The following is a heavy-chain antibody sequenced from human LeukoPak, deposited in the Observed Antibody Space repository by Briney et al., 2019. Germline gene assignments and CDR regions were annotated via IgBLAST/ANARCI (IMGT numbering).Heavy chain of an antibody. D-gene: IGHD2-8*01. V-gene: IGHV1-8*03. J-gene: IGHJ6*03. CDR2: MNPNSGNT. CDR3: ARSMRSPPNNYYMDV. Sequence: ASVKVSCKASGYTFTSYDINWVRQATGQGLEWMGWMNPNSGNTGYAQKFQGRVTITRNTSISTAYMELSSLRSEDTAVYYCARSMRSPPNNYYMDVRGKGTTVTVSS. CDR1: GYTFTSYD.